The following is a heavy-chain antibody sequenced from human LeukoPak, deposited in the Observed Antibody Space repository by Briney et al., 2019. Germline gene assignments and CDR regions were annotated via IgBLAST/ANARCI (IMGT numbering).Heavy chain of an antibody. J-gene: IGHJ4*02. Sequence: SETLSLTCTVSGGSISSYYWSWIRQPPGKGLEWIGEINHSGSTNYNPSLKSRVTISVDTPKNQFSLKLSSVTAADTAVYYCARSVDSNFDYRGQGTLVTVSS. CDR1: GGSISSYY. CDR3: ARSVDSNFDY. D-gene: IGHD5-18*01. V-gene: IGHV4-34*01. CDR2: INHSGST.